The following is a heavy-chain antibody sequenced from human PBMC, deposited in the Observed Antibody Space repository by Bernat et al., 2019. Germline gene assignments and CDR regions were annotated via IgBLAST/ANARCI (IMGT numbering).Heavy chain of an antibody. J-gene: IGHJ4*02. D-gene: IGHD4-17*01. CDR1: GFTFSSYG. Sequence: QVQLVESGGGVVQPGRSLRLSCAASGFTFSSYGMHWVRQAPGKGLEWVAVISYDGSNKYYADSVKGRFTISRDNSKNTLYLQMNSLRAEDTAVCYCAKDQGDYGDYFFDYWGQGTLVTVSS. CDR2: ISYDGSNK. CDR3: AKDQGDYGDYFFDY. V-gene: IGHV3-30*18.